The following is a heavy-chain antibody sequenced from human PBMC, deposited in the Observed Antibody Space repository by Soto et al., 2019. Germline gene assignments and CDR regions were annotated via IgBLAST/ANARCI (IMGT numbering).Heavy chain of an antibody. Sequence: QVQLQESGPGLVRPSETLSLTCTVSGGSISNYYWSWIRQPPGKGLEWIASIHYSGRTNYNPSLKSXXPXSXXTSKNQFSLKLSSVTAADTAVYYCAGSTGWYWFDPWGQGTLVTVSS. J-gene: IGHJ5*02. CDR1: GGSISNYY. D-gene: IGHD6-19*01. CDR3: AGSTGWYWFDP. CDR2: IHYSGRT. V-gene: IGHV4-59*08.